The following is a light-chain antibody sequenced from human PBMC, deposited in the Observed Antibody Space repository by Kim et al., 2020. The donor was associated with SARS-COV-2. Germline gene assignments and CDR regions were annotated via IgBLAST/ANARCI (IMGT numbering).Light chain of an antibody. V-gene: IGKV1-5*01. CDR1: QSINRW. CDR2: DAS. CDR3: HQYQSYPYT. J-gene: IGKJ2*01. Sequence: SASVGDRVTITCRDSQSINRWLAWHQQPPGTAPKLLIYDASSLQSGVPPRFSGRGSGTEFTLTISSLQPDDFATYYCHQYQSYPYTFGQGTKLEI.